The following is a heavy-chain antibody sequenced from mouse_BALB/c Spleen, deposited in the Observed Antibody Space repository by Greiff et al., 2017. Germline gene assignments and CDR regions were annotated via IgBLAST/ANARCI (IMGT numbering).Heavy chain of an antibody. CDR2: INPSTGYT. D-gene: IGHD2-3*01. Sequence: VQLQQSGAELAKPGASVKMSCKASGYTFTSYWMHWVKQRPGQGLEWIGYINPSTGYTEYNQKFKDKATLTADKSSSTAYMQLSSLTSEDSAVYYCAREYDGYYGAMDYWGQGTSVTVSS. J-gene: IGHJ4*01. CDR3: AREYDGYYGAMDY. V-gene: IGHV1-7*01. CDR1: GYTFTSYW.